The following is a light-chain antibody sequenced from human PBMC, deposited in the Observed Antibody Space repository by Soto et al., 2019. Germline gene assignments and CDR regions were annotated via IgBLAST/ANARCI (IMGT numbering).Light chain of an antibody. Sequence: DSQMTQSPASLDASVGDRGTITCQASQDITRYLNWYQHKPGRAPQLLINDVSSLETGVPSRFSASGSGTQFTLTINGLQPEDLATYYCQQYDVPPSTFGGGTKVALK. CDR3: QQYDVPPST. CDR2: DVS. J-gene: IGKJ4*01. CDR1: QDITRY. V-gene: IGKV1-33*01.